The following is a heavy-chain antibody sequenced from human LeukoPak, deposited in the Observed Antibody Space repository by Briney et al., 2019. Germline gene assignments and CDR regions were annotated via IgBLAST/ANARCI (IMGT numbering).Heavy chain of an antibody. V-gene: IGHV3-23*01. D-gene: IGHD3-22*01. J-gene: IGHJ4*02. CDR1: GFTFSSYA. CDR2: ISGSGGST. CDR3: AKDQGSGYDYYFDY. Sequence: PGGSLRLSCAASGFTFSSYATSWVRQAPGKGLEWVSAISGSGGSTYYADSVKGRFTISRDNSKNTLYLQMNSLRAEDTAVYYCAKDQGSGYDYYFDYWGQGTLVTVSS.